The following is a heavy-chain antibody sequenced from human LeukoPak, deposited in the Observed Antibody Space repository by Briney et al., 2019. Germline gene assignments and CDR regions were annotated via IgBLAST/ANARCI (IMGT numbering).Heavy chain of an antibody. CDR2: ISGSGDST. J-gene: IGHJ4*02. D-gene: IGHD3-10*01. Sequence: PGGSLRLSCAASGFTFSSYGMSWVRQAPGKGLEWVSAISGSGDSTHYADSVKGRFTISRDNSKNTLHLQMNSLRAEDTAVYYCAKDFKFGSAPMAYLDYWGQGTLVTVSS. V-gene: IGHV3-23*01. CDR1: GFTFSSYG. CDR3: AKDFKFGSAPMAYLDY.